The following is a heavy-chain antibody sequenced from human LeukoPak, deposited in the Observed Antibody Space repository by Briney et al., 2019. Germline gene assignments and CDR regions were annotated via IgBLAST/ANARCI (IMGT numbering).Heavy chain of an antibody. CDR1: GGTFSSYA. CDR3: ARPLDGRITMIPGAFDI. Sequence: ASVKVSCKASGGTFSSYAISWVRQAPGQGLEWMGGIIPIFGTANYAQKFQGRVAITADESTSTAYMELSSLRSEDTAVYYCARPLDGRITMIPGAFDIWGQGTMVTVSS. D-gene: IGHD3-22*01. CDR2: IIPIFGTA. V-gene: IGHV1-69*13. J-gene: IGHJ3*02.